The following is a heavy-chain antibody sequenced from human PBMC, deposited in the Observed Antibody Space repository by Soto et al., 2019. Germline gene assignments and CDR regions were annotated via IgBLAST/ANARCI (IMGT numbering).Heavy chain of an antibody. J-gene: IGHJ4*02. Sequence: SETLSLTCTVSGGSISSGGYYWSWIRQHPGKGLEWIGYIYYSGSTYYNPSLKSRVTISVDTSKNQFSLKLSSVTAADTAVYYCARVGFLNPPMATIPGVIDYWGQGTLVTVSS. CDR2: IYYSGST. CDR3: ARVGFLNPPMATIPGVIDY. CDR1: GGSISSGGYY. V-gene: IGHV4-31*03. D-gene: IGHD5-12*01.